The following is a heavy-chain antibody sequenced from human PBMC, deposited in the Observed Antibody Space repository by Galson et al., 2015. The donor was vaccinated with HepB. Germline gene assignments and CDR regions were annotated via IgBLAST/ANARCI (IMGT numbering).Heavy chain of an antibody. V-gene: IGHV3-48*01. Sequence: SLRLSCAASGFTFSSYSMNWVRQAPGKGLEWVSYISSSSSTIYYADSVKGRFTISRDNAKNSLYLQMNSLRAEDTAVYYCARVGVGGLGYCSSTSCRPFDYWGQGTLVTVSS. CDR3: ARVGVGGLGYCSSTSCRPFDY. J-gene: IGHJ4*02. CDR1: GFTFSSYS. CDR2: ISSSSSTI. D-gene: IGHD2-2*01.